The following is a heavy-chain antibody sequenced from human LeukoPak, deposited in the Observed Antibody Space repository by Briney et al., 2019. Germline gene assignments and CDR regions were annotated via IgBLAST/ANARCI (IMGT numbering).Heavy chain of an antibody. Sequence: ASVTVSCNASGYTFTGYYMHWVRQAPGQGLEWMGWINPNSGGTNYAQKFQGWVTMTRDTSISTAYMELSRLRSDDTAVYYCAREVMRWPYYYDSSGYPTIFDYWGQGTLVTVSS. V-gene: IGHV1-2*04. J-gene: IGHJ4*02. CDR2: INPNSGGT. CDR3: AREVMRWPYYYDSSGYPTIFDY. D-gene: IGHD3-22*01. CDR1: GYTFTGYY.